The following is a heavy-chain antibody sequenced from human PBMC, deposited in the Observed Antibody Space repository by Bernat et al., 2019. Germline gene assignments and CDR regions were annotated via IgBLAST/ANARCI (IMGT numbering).Heavy chain of an antibody. CDR3: ARANWNYDVDY. J-gene: IGHJ4*02. CDR2: ISSSSSYI. V-gene: IGHV3-21*01. CDR1: GFTFSSYS. Sequence: EVQLVESGGGLVKPGGSLRLSCAASGFTFSSYSMNWVRQAPGKGLEWVSSISSSSSYIYDADSVKGRFTISRDNAKNSLYLQMNGLRAEDTAVYYCARANWNYDVDYWGQGTLVTVSS. D-gene: IGHD1-7*01.